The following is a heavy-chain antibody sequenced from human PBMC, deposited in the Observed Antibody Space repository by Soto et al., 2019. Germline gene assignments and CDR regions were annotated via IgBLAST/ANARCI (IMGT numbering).Heavy chain of an antibody. CDR2: IYYSGST. CDR3: ARHGDYDFSNNWFDP. CDR1: GGSISSYY. J-gene: IGHJ5*02. Sequence: PSETLSLTCTVSGGSISSYYWSWIRQPPGKGLEWIGYIYYSGSTNYNPSLKSRVTISVDTSKNQFSLKLSSVTAADTAVYYCARHGDYDFSNNWFDPWGQGTLVTVSS. D-gene: IGHD3-3*01. V-gene: IGHV4-59*08.